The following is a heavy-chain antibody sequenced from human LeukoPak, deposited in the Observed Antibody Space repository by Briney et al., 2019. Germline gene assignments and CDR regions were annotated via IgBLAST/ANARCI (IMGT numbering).Heavy chain of an antibody. J-gene: IGHJ4*02. D-gene: IGHD3-3*01. Sequence: PGGSLRLSCAASGFTFSSYWMSWVRQAPGKGLEWVSAISGSGGSTYYADSVKGRFTISRDNSKNTLYLQMNSLRAEDTAVYYCAKAYDFWSGYRPSGTSYFDYWGQGTLVTVSS. CDR3: AKAYDFWSGYRPSGTSYFDY. CDR1: GFTFSSYW. V-gene: IGHV3-23*01. CDR2: ISGSGGST.